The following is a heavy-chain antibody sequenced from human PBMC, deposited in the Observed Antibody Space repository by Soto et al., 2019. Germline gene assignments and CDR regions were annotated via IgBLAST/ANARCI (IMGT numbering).Heavy chain of an antibody. CDR2: IRGSGTTT. Sequence: EVQLLESGGGLEQPGGSLRLSCAASGFTISDSAMNWVRQAPGKGLEWVSGIRGSGTTTYYADSVKGRFTISRDNSKSTLYLQMNSVTVEDTAVYYCAKEVYDCRGGSCWRSVDYWGQGTLVTVSS. CDR3: AKEVYDCRGGSCWRSVDY. V-gene: IGHV3-23*01. D-gene: IGHD2-15*01. CDR1: GFTISDSA. J-gene: IGHJ4*02.